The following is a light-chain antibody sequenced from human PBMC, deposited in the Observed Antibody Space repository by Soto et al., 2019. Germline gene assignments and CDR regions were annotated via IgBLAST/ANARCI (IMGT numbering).Light chain of an antibody. CDR3: QQYGSSPRT. J-gene: IGKJ1*01. CDR1: QSVSSSY. V-gene: IGKV3-20*01. CDR2: GAS. Sequence: EIVLTQSPGTLSLSPGERATLSCRASQSVSSSYLAWYQQKPGQAPRLLIYGASSRATGIPDRFSGSVSATDITLTISRLEPEDFAVYYCQQYGSSPRTFGQGTRVEIK.